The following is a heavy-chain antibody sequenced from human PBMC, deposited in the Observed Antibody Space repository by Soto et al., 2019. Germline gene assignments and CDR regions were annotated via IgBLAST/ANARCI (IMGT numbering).Heavy chain of an antibody. D-gene: IGHD6-19*01. J-gene: IGHJ4*02. CDR3: ARQGGDSSGWYGGYYFDY. Sequence: EVQLVESGGGLVQPGGSLRLSCAAYGFTFSSYAMYWVRQTPGKGLEYVSAISTNGGSTYNANSAKGRFTISRDNSKNTRYLQMGSLRAEDMAVYYCARQGGDSSGWYGGYYFDYWGQGTLVTVSS. CDR2: ISTNGGST. CDR1: GFTFSSYA. V-gene: IGHV3-64*01.